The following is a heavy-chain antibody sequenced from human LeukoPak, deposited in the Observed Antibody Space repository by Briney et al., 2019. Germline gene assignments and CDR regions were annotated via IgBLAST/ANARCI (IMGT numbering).Heavy chain of an antibody. CDR1: GYTLSSYY. Sequence: GASVKVSCKASGYTLSSYYMHWVRQAPGQGLEWMGIIIPSGGTTFYAQNFQGRVTMTRDMSTSTVYMELISLRSDDTAVYYCARGSRAYGGFDYWGQGTLVTVSS. J-gene: IGHJ4*02. CDR3: ARGSRAYGGFDY. CDR2: IIPSGGTT. V-gene: IGHV1-46*01. D-gene: IGHD4-23*01.